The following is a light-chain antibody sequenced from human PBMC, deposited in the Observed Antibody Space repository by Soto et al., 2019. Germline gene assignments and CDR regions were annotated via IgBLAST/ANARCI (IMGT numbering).Light chain of an antibody. CDR3: QSYDSSLSGSV. CDR2: GNS. J-gene: IGLJ3*02. CDR1: SSYIGAGYD. Sequence: QSVLTQPPSVSGAPGQRVTISCTGTSSYIGAGYDVHWYQQLPGTAPKLLIYGNSNRPSGVPDRFSGSKSGTSVSLAITGLQAADEADYYCQSYDSSLSGSVFGGGTQLTVL. V-gene: IGLV1-40*01.